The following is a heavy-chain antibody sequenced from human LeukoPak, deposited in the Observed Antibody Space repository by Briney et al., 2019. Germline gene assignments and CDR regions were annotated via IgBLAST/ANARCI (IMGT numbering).Heavy chain of an antibody. CDR1: GGSISTTDSY. J-gene: IGHJ5*02. D-gene: IGHD6-19*01. Sequence: PSETLSLTCTVSGGSISTTDSYWGWLRQPPGKGLEWIGTIYYNGRAYYNPSLKSRVTISVDRSENHFSLMLISITAADTAVYFCVRASAGYSTGWYKHWFAPWGQGTLITVSS. CDR3: VRASAGYSTGWYKHWFAP. CDR2: IYYNGRA. V-gene: IGHV4-39*07.